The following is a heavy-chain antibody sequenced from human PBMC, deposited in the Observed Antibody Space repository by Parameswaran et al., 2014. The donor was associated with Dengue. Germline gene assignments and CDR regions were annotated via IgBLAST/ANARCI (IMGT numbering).Heavy chain of an antibody. V-gene: IGHV3-23*01. CDR3: AKEGTKRDGLLWFGELSAFDI. D-gene: IGHD3-10*01. CDR2: ISGSGGST. Sequence: VRQAPGKGLEWVSAISGSGGSTYYADSVKGRFTISRDNSKNTLYLQMNSLRAEDTAVYYCAKEGTKRDGLLWFGELSAFDIWGQGTMVTVSS. J-gene: IGHJ3*02.